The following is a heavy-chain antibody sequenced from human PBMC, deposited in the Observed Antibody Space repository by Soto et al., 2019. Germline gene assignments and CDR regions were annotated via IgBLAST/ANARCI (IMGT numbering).Heavy chain of an antibody. CDR3: AREPAIYRGKFDYGLDV. CDR1: GFTFSSYE. D-gene: IGHD5-18*01. Sequence: EVQLVESGGGLVQAGGSLRLFCAVSGFTFSSYEMNWVRQAPGKGLEWVSYIGTSGKTIYYADSVRGRFTISRDNAKNYLYLKMNSLRAEDTVVYFCAREPAIYRGKFDYGLDVWGRVTTVTVSS. J-gene: IGHJ6*02. CDR2: IGTSGKTI. V-gene: IGHV3-48*03.